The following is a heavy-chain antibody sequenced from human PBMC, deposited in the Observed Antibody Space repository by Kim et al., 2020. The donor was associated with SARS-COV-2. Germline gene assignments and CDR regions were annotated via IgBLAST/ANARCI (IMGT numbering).Heavy chain of an antibody. CDR3: VKGAPRGGLVPAAINDAFDI. Sequence: GGSLRLSCSASGFTFSSYAMHWVRQAPGKGLEYVSAISSNGGSTYYADSVKGRFTISRDNSKNTLYLQMSSLRAEDTAVYYCVKGAPRGGLVPAAINDAFDIWGQGTMVTVSS. J-gene: IGHJ3*02. CDR1: GFTFSSYA. CDR2: ISSNGGST. D-gene: IGHD2-2*01. V-gene: IGHV3-64D*06.